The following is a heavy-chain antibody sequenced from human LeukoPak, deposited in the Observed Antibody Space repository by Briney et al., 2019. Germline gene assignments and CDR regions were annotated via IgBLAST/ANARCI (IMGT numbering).Heavy chain of an antibody. CDR3: ARVEMSITIFGVVIRDAFDI. V-gene: IGHV3-74*01. Sequence: GGSLRLSCAASGFTFSSYWMHWVRQAPGKGLVWVSRINSDGSSTSYADSVKGRFTISRDNAKNTLYLQMNSLRAEDTAVYYCARVEMSITIFGVVIRDAFDIWGQGTVVTVSS. CDR1: GFTFSSYW. J-gene: IGHJ3*02. CDR2: INSDGSST. D-gene: IGHD3-3*01.